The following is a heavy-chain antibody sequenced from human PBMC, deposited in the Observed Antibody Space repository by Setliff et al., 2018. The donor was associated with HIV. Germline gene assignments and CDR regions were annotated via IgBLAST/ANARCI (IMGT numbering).Heavy chain of an antibody. CDR2: IYYSGST. D-gene: IGHD6-19*01. Sequence: SETLSLTCTVSGGSVSTGNYYWNWIRLPPGKGLEWIGSIYYSGSTYYNPSLKSRVTISVDTSENQFSLKLTSVTAADTAMYHCARDRSSGWSKDWFDTWGQGILVTVSS. CDR1: GGSVSTGNYY. CDR3: ARDRSSGWSKDWFDT. V-gene: IGHV4-61*01. J-gene: IGHJ5*02.